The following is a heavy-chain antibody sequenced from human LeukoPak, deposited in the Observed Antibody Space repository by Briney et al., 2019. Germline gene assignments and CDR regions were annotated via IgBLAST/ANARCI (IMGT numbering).Heavy chain of an antibody. Sequence: PGGSLRLSCSASGFTVRSNYMSWVRQASGKGLEWVAVIYSGGSTYYADSVKGRFTISRDNSKNTLYLQMNSLRAEDTAVYYCAKGAMPYYDGSGYNYFDYWGQGTPVTVSS. D-gene: IGHD3-22*01. CDR3: AKGAMPYYDGSGYNYFDY. CDR1: GFTVRSNY. CDR2: IYSGGST. V-gene: IGHV3-53*01. J-gene: IGHJ4*02.